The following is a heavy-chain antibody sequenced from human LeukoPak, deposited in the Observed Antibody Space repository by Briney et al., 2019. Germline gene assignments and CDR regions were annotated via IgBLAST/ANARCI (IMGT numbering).Heavy chain of an antibody. J-gene: IGHJ5*02. CDR3: ARDPAVLEGFISNWFDP. V-gene: IGHV4-39*07. Sequence: PSETLSLTCNVSGGSISSNTYYWGWIRQPPGKGPEWIGSIYYSGTTYYNPSLKSRVTISVDTSKNQFSLKLSSVTAADTAVYYCARDPAVLEGFISNWFDPWGQGTLVTVSS. CDR1: GGSISSNTYY. CDR2: IYYSGTT. D-gene: IGHD3-10*01.